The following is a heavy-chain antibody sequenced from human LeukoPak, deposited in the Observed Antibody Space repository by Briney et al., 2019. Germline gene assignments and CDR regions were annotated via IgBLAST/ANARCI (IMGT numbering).Heavy chain of an antibody. J-gene: IGHJ1*01. CDR2: VKSDGST. Sequence: GGSLRLSCAASGFTLSSYWMHWVRQAPGKGLVWVSRVKSDGSTNYADSVKGRFTISRDNAKNTVSLQMNSLRAEDTGVYYCARAPSEIGGYYPEYFRHWGQGTLVTVSS. V-gene: IGHV3-74*01. D-gene: IGHD3-22*01. CDR1: GFTLSSYW. CDR3: ARAPSEIGGYYPEYFRH.